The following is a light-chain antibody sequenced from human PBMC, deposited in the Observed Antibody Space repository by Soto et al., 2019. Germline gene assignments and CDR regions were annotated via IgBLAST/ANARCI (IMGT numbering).Light chain of an antibody. Sequence: QSALTQPASVSGSPGQSITLSCTGTSSDVGGYNYVSWYQQQPGKAPKLMIYEVSNRPSGVSNRFSGSKSGNTASLTISGLQAEDEADYYCSSYTSSSTLDVFGTGTKVTVL. V-gene: IGLV2-14*01. J-gene: IGLJ1*01. CDR2: EVS. CDR1: SSDVGGYNY. CDR3: SSYTSSSTLDV.